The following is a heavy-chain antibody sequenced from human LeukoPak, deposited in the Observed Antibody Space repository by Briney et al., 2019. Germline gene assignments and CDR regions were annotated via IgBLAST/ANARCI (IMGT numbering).Heavy chain of an antibody. CDR1: GFTFSSYA. CDR2: IGGSGGTT. CDR3: ARCDDYGSVDY. D-gene: IGHD4-17*01. Sequence: GGSLRLSCAASGFTFSSYAMTWVRQAPGKGLEWVSGIGGSGGTTYYADSVKGRFTISRDNAKNSLYLQMNSLRAEDTAVYYCARCDDYGSVDYWGQGTLVTVSS. J-gene: IGHJ4*02. V-gene: IGHV3-23*01.